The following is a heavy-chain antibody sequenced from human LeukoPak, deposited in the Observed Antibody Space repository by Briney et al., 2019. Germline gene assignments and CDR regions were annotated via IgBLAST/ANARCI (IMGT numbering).Heavy chain of an antibody. CDR1: GFTFSSYS. D-gene: IGHD3-9*01. J-gene: IGHJ3*02. CDR3: ASHRRVRSTGYYSTDAFDI. CDR2: ISSSSSYI. V-gene: IGHV3-21*01. Sequence: KTGGSLRLSCAASGFTFSSYSMNWVRQAPGKGLEWVSSISSSSSYIYYADSVKGRFTISRDNAKNSLYLQMNSLRAEDTAVYYCASHRRVRSTGYYSTDAFDIWGQGTMVTVSS.